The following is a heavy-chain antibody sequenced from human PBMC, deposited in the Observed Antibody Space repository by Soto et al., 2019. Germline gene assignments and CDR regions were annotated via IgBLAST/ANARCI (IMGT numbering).Heavy chain of an antibody. CDR2: TNHSGST. Sequence: HVQLQQWGAGLFKPSETLSLTCAVYGGSVSGYYWSWIRQPPGKGLEWIGETNHSGSTKYNPALKMRVPISIRNANDQFFLELRSCTASDRAVNYCTRGSKGRVKYRGQGTPV. CDR3: TRGSKGRVKY. J-gene: IGHJ4*01. D-gene: IGHD6-6*01. CDR1: GGSVSGYY. V-gene: IGHV4-34*01.